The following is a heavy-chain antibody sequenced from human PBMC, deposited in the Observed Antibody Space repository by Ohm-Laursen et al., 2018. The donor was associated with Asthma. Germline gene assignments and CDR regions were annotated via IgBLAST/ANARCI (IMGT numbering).Heavy chain of an antibody. CDR1: GFTFDDYA. D-gene: IGHD1-26*01. CDR3: AKDKRELLSLPDY. CDR2: ISWNSGSI. J-gene: IGHJ4*02. Sequence: SLRLSCAASGFTFDDYAMHWVRQAPGKGLEWVSGISWNSGSIGYADSVKGRFTISRDNAKNSLYLQMNSLRAEDTALYYCAKDKRELLSLPDYWGQGTLVTVSS. V-gene: IGHV3-9*01.